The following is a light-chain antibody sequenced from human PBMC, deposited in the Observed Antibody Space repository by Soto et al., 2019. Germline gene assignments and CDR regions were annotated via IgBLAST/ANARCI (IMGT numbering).Light chain of an antibody. CDR2: GAS. J-gene: IGKJ1*01. Sequence: EIVLTQSPGTLSLSPGERATLSCRASQNVISNYLAWYQQNPGQTPRLLIYGASSRATGIPDRLSGSGSGTDFTLTISRVEPEDFALYYCQQYGSSPWTFGQGTKVEIK. V-gene: IGKV3-20*01. CDR3: QQYGSSPWT. CDR1: QNVISNY.